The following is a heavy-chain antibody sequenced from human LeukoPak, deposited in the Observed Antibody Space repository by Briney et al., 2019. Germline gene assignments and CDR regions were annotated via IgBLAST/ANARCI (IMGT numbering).Heavy chain of an antibody. CDR1: GGSISSGDYY. V-gene: IGHV4-39*01. D-gene: IGHD3-22*01. CDR3: ARLNYYDSSGYSVHYYFDY. Sequence: SETLSLTCTVSGGSISSGDYYWGWTRQPPGKGLEWIGSIYYSGSTYYNPSLKSRVTISVDTSKNQFSLKLSSVTAADTAVYYCARLNYYDSSGYSVHYYFDYWGQGTLVTVSS. CDR2: IYYSGST. J-gene: IGHJ4*02.